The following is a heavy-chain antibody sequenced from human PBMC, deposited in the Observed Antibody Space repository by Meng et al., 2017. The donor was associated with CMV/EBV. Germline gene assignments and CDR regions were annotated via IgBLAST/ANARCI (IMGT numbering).Heavy chain of an antibody. Sequence: GGSLRLSCAASGFTFSSYAMHWVRQAPGKGLEWVAVISYDGSNKYYADSVKGRFTISRDNSKNTLYLQMNSLRAEDTAVYYCARVEAAVKYYFDYWGQGTLVTVSS. J-gene: IGHJ4*02. CDR2: ISYDGSNK. CDR3: ARVEAAVKYYFDY. CDR1: GFTFSSYA. D-gene: IGHD2-15*01. V-gene: IGHV3-30*04.